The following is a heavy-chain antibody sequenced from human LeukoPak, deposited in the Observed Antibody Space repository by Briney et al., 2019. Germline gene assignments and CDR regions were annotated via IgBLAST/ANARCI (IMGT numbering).Heavy chain of an antibody. CDR3: AKDMGPYGYALDY. CDR1: GFTFSSYG. D-gene: IGHD2-15*01. V-gene: IGHV3-30*02. CDR2: IWYDGSNK. Sequence: GGSLRLSCAASGFTFSSYGMHWVRQAPGKGLEWVAFIWYDGSNKYYADSVKGRFTISRDNSKNTLYLQMNSLRAEDTAVYYCAKDMGPYGYALDYWGQGTLVTVSS. J-gene: IGHJ4*02.